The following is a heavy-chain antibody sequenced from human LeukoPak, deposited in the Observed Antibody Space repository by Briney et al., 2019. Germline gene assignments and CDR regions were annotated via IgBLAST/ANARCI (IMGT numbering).Heavy chain of an antibody. J-gene: IGHJ4*02. D-gene: IGHD6-19*01. Sequence: GGSLRLSCAASGFTFSDYYMSWIRHAPGKGLVWVSYISSSGSTIYYADSVKGRFTISRDNAKNSLYLQMNSLRAEDTAVYYCARAMNSGWYPFDYWGQGTLVTVSS. CDR2: ISSSGSTI. CDR3: ARAMNSGWYPFDY. CDR1: GFTFSDYY. V-gene: IGHV3-11*04.